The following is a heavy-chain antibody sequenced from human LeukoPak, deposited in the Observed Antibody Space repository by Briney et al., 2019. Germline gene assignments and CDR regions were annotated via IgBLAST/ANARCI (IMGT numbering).Heavy chain of an antibody. CDR2: ITDTGITK. J-gene: IGHJ6*02. CDR1: GFSFSDYY. Sequence: GGSLRLSCAASGFSFSDYYMIWIRQAPGKGLEWLSYITDTGITKFYADSVKSRFTISRDNVKNSLFLQMNSLRADDTAVYYCARDGQRNYYYGMDVWGQGTTVTVSS. V-gene: IGHV3-11*01. CDR3: ARDGQRNYYYGMDV.